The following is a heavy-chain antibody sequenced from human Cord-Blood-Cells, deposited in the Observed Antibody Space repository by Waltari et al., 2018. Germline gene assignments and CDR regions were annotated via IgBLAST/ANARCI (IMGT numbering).Heavy chain of an antibody. CDR3: ARAGSSWYYYYYGMDV. D-gene: IGHD6-13*01. CDR1: GYTFTSYD. V-gene: IGHV1-8*01. CDR2: MNPNSGNT. Sequence: QVQLVQSGAEVKKPGASVKVPCKASGYTFTSYDFHWGPQATGQWLEWMGWMNPNSGNTGYAQKFQGRVTMTRNTSISTAYMELSSLRSEDTAVYYCARAGSSWYYYYYGMDVWGQGTTVTVSS. J-gene: IGHJ6*02.